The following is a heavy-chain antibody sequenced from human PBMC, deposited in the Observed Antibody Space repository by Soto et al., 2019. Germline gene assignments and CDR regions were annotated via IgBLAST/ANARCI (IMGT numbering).Heavy chain of an antibody. J-gene: IGHJ6*02. D-gene: IGHD4-4*01. CDR2: ILHDGSAE. V-gene: IGHV3-30*03. CDR3: ARSRDGYSFYFYYGMDG. Sequence: SLRLSCAASGFIFTSYGRHWVRQAPSKGLEWMALILHDGSAEYYADSVKGRFTISRDNSKDTLYLQMNSLTAEDTAVYYCARSRDGYSFYFYYGMDGWGQGTTVTVSS. CDR1: GFIFTSYG.